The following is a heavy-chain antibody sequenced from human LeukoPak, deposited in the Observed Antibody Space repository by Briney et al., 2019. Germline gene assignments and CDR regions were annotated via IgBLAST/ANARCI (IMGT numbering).Heavy chain of an antibody. CDR3: ARFLGAGYCSSTSCFHFDY. Sequence: SETLSLTCAVSGGSISSGGYSWSWIRQPPGEGLEWIGYIYYSGSTYYNPSLKSRVTISVDTSKNQFSLKLSSVTAADTAVYYCARFLGAGYCSSTSCFHFDYWGQGTLVTVSS. J-gene: IGHJ4*02. CDR1: GGSISSGGYS. V-gene: IGHV4-30-2*05. D-gene: IGHD2-2*01. CDR2: IYYSGST.